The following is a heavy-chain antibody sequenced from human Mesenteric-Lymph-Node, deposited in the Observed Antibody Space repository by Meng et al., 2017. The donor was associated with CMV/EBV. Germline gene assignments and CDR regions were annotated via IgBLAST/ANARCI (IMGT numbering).Heavy chain of an antibody. CDR2: IYSGGRT. V-gene: IGHV3-53*01. CDR3: ARGGSGDYGRDYYGMDV. D-gene: IGHD4-17*01. Sequence: GESLKISCAASGFTVSSNYMSWVRQAPGKGLEWVSVIYSGGRTYYADSVKGRFTISRDNSKNTLYTQMNSLRAEDTAVYYCARGGSGDYGRDYYGMDVWGQGTTVTVSS. CDR1: GFTVSSNY. J-gene: IGHJ6*02.